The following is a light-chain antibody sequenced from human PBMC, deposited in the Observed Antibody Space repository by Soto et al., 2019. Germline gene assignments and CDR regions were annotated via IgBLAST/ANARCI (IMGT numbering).Light chain of an antibody. CDR1: SSDVGGYNY. Sequence: TQPRSVSGSPGQSVTISCTGTSSDVGGYNYVSWYQQHPGKAPKLMIYDVSKRPSGVPDRFSGSKSGNTASLTISGLQAEDEADYYCCSYAGSYTWVFGGGTKVTVL. J-gene: IGLJ3*02. V-gene: IGLV2-11*01. CDR2: DVS. CDR3: CSYAGSYTWV.